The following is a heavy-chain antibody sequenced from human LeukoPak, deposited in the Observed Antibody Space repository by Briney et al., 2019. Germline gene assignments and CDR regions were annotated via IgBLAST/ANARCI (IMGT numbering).Heavy chain of an antibody. Sequence: ASVKVSCKASGYTFTSYDINWVRQATGQGLEWMGGIIPIFGTANYAQEFQGRVTITTDESTSTAYMELSSLRSEDTAVYYCARVASGITGTGGWFDPWGQGTLVTVSS. CDR1: GYTFTSYD. CDR3: ARVASGITGTGGWFDP. CDR2: IIPIFGTA. D-gene: IGHD1-20*01. J-gene: IGHJ5*02. V-gene: IGHV1-69*05.